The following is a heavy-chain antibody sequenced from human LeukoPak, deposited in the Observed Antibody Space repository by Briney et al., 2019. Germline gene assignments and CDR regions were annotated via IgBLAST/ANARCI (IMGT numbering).Heavy chain of an antibody. CDR3: ARAAYSSSRLVYYYYGMDV. J-gene: IGHJ6*02. CDR1: GGSISSYY. D-gene: IGHD6-13*01. Sequence: SETLSLTCTVSGGSISSYYWSWIRQPPGKGLEWIGYIYYSGSTNYNPSLKSRVTISVDTSKNQFSLKLSSVTAADTAVYYCARAAYSSSRLVYYYYGMDVWGQGTTVTVSS. V-gene: IGHV4-59*01. CDR2: IYYSGST.